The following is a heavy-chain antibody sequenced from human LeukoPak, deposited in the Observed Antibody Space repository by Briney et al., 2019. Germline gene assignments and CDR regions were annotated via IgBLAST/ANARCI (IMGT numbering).Heavy chain of an antibody. CDR2: LYNSGST. Sequence: PSETLSLTCNVSGGSISDYYWSWLRRPAGEGLEWIGRLYNSGSTIYNPPLKGRVTISVDTSKNQFSLKLASVTAADTAVYYCARHYVRGVNWFDPWGQGIMVTVSS. CDR1: GGSISDYY. V-gene: IGHV4-4*07. J-gene: IGHJ5*02. D-gene: IGHD3-10*01. CDR3: ARHYVRGVNWFDP.